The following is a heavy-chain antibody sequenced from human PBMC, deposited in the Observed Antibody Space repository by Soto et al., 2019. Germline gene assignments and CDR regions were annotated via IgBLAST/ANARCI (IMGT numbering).Heavy chain of an antibody. J-gene: IGHJ4*02. CDR1: GFTFSSYG. V-gene: IGHV3-30*18. Sequence: QVQLVESGGGVVQPGRSLRLSCAASGFTFSSYGMHWVRQAPGKWLEWVAGLSYDGRNKYYADSVKGRFPISRDNSKHTLYLQMNSHRAEDTAVSYCAKDSSGPADYWGQGTLVTVSS. D-gene: IGHD3-10*01. CDR2: LSYDGRNK. CDR3: AKDSSGPADY.